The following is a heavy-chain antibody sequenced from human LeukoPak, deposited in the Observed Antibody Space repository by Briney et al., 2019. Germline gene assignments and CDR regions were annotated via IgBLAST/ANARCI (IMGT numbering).Heavy chain of an antibody. V-gene: IGHV4-34*01. CDR1: GGSFSGYY. D-gene: IGHD3-22*01. Sequence: SETLSLTCAVYGGSFSGYYWSWIRQPPGKGLEWIGEINHSGSTNYNPSLKSRVTMSVDTSKNQFSLKLSSVTAADTAVYYCASGADYYDSSGYFDYWGQGTLVTVSS. CDR2: INHSGST. CDR3: ASGADYYDSSGYFDY. J-gene: IGHJ4*02.